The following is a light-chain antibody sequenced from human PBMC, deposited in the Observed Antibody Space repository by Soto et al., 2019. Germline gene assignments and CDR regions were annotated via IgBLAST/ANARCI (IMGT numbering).Light chain of an antibody. CDR3: QQYGSSPPLT. J-gene: IGKJ4*01. CDR1: QSVSSSY. Sequence: EIVLTQSPGTLSLSPGERATLSCRASQSVSSSYLGWYQQKPGQAPRLLIYGASNRATGIPDGFSGSGSGTEFTLTISRLEPEDFAVYYCQQYGSSPPLTFGGGTKVDIK. V-gene: IGKV3-20*01. CDR2: GAS.